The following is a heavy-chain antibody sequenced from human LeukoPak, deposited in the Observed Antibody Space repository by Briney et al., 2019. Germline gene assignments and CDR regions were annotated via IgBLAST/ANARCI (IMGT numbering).Heavy chain of an antibody. CDR2: ISYDGSNK. CDR1: GLTFSSYG. D-gene: IGHD3-10*01. V-gene: IGHV3-30*18. J-gene: IGHJ6*02. CDR3: AKDSSRFGEFIPTYYYYGMDV. Sequence: GGSQRLSCAASGLTFSSYGMHWVRQAPGKGLEWVAVISYDGSNKYYADSVKGRFTISRDNSKNTLYLQMNSLRAEDTAVYYCAKDSSRFGEFIPTYYYYGMDVWGQGTTVTVSS.